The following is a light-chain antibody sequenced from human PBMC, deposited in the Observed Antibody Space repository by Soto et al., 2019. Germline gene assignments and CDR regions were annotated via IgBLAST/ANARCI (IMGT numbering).Light chain of an antibody. CDR2: LEGSGSY. Sequence: QSVLTQSSSASASLGSSVKLTCTLSSGHSSYIIAWHQQQPGKAPRYLMKLEGSGSYNKGSGVPDRFSRSSSGADRYLTIANLQFEDEADYYCETWDSNTHVFGTGTKLTVL. J-gene: IGLJ1*01. V-gene: IGLV4-60*02. CDR1: SGHSSYI. CDR3: ETWDSNTHV.